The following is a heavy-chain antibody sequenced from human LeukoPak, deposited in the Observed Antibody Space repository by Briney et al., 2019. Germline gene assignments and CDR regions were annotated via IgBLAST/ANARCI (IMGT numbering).Heavy chain of an antibody. J-gene: IGHJ4*02. CDR3: AEADSITMKGLGGFDY. D-gene: IGHD3-22*01. Sequence: PGGSLRLSCAASGFTFSSSAMSWVRQAPGKGLEWVSSISGSGSGGSTYYADSVKGRFTISRDNSKNTLYLQMNSLRAEDTAVYYCAEADSITMKGLGGFDYWGQGTLVTVSS. V-gene: IGHV3-23*01. CDR1: GFTFSSSA. CDR2: ISGSGSGGST.